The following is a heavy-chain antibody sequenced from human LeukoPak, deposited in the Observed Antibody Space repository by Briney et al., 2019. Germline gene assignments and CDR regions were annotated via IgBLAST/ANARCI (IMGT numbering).Heavy chain of an antibody. CDR1: GYTFTGYY. CDR3: ARARGRGLLWFGEGGFVY. Sequence: GASVKVSCKASGYTFTGYYMHWVRQAPGQGLEWMGWINPNSGGTNYAQKFQGRVTMTRDTSISTAYMELSRLRSDDTAVYYCARARGRGLLWFGEGGFVYWGQGTLVTVSS. J-gene: IGHJ4*02. V-gene: IGHV1-2*02. D-gene: IGHD3-10*01. CDR2: INPNSGGT.